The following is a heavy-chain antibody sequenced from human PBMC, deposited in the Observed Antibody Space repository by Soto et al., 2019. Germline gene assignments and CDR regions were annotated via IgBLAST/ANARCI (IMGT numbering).Heavy chain of an antibody. CDR2: IYNIGST. Sequence: SETLSLTCTVSGCSISSNNYCWSWIRQPPGKGLEWLGHIYNIGSTYTNPSLKSRATISVDTSKNQFSLKLSSVTDADTAVYYCARQGFGVLHGLEDVWGQGTTVTVSS. J-gene: IGHJ6*02. D-gene: IGHD3-10*01. CDR1: GCSISSNNYC. CDR3: ARQGFGVLHGLEDV. V-gene: IGHV4-30-4*01.